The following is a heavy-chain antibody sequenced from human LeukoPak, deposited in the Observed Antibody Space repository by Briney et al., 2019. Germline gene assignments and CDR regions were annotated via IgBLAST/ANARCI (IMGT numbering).Heavy chain of an antibody. J-gene: IGHJ1*01. CDR3: ARGGHSSGFEYFPH. Sequence: GASVKVSCKASGYTFTSYNIHWVRQAPGQGLEWMGIFTPSGGSASYAQKFQGRVTMTRDTSTSTVYMEMSSLRSEDTAVYYCARGGHSSGFEYFPHWGQGTLVTVSS. D-gene: IGHD3-22*01. CDR1: GYTFTSYN. CDR2: FTPSGGSA. V-gene: IGHV1-46*01.